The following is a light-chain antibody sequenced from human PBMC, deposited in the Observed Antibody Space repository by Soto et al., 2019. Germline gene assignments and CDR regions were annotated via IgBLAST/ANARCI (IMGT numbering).Light chain of an antibody. CDR2: KAS. V-gene: IGKV1-5*03. CDR1: QSISSW. CDR3: QHYNSYSEA. J-gene: IGKJ1*01. Sequence: DIQMTQSPSSLSASVGDRVTITVGASQSISSWLAWYQKKPGKAPKLLIYKASGLESGVPSRFSGSGSGTDFTLTISSLQPDDFATYYCQHYNSYSEAFGQGTKVDIK.